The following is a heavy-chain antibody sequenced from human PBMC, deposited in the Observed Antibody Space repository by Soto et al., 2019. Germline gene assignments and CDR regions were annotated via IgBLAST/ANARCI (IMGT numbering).Heavy chain of an antibody. Sequence: QVQLQQWGAGLLKPSETLSLTCAVYGGSFSGYYWSWIRQPPGKGLEWIGEINHSGSTNYNPSLTSRVTTPVDTSKNQFSLKLSSVNAADTAVYYSARRPYYDSSGYPPFDYWGQGTLVPVSS. CDR3: ARRPYYDSSGYPPFDY. CDR1: GGSFSGYY. D-gene: IGHD3-22*01. V-gene: IGHV4-34*01. CDR2: INHSGST. J-gene: IGHJ4*02.